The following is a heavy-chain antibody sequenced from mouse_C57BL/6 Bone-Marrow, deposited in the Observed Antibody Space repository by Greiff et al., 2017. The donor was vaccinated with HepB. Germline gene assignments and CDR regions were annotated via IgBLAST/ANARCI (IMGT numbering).Heavy chain of an antibody. CDR1: GFSLTSYG. J-gene: IGHJ4*01. V-gene: IGHV2-6*01. CDR2: IWGVGST. CDR3: ASRGIKDAMDY. D-gene: IGHD1-3*01. Sequence: VMLVESGPGLVAPSQSLSITCTVSGFSLTSYGVDWVRQSPGKGLEWLGVIWGVGSTNYNSALKSRLSISKDNSKSQVFLKMNSLQTDDTAMYYCASRGIKDAMDYWGQGTSVTVSS.